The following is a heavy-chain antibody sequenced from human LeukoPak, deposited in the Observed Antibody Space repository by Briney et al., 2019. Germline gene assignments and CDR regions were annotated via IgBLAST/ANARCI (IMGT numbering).Heavy chain of an antibody. Sequence: GGSLRLSCAASGFTFSSYWMHWVRHAPGKGLVWVSRINGDGSSTSYADSVKGRFTISRDNAKNTLYLQMNSLRAEDTAVYYCARDYAGWLHGGVDYWGQGTLVTVSS. CDR2: INGDGSST. CDR1: GFTFSSYW. V-gene: IGHV3-74*01. J-gene: IGHJ4*02. D-gene: IGHD5-12*01. CDR3: ARDYAGWLHGGVDY.